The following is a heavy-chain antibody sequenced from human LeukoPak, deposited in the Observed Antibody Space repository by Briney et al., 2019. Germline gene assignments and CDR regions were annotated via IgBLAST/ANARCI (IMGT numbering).Heavy chain of an antibody. Sequence: QTGGSLRLSCAASGFTFSSYGMHWVRQAPGKGLEWVAVISYDGSNKYYADSVKGRFTISRDNSKYTLYLQMNSLRAEDTAVYYCATSNGYGYRPFDYWGQGTLVTVSS. CDR1: GFTFSSYG. CDR2: ISYDGSNK. J-gene: IGHJ4*02. V-gene: IGHV3-30*19. D-gene: IGHD5-18*01. CDR3: ATSNGYGYRPFDY.